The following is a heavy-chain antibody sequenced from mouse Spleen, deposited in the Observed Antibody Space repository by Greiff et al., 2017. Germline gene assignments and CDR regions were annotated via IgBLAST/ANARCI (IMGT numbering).Heavy chain of an antibody. J-gene: IGHJ1*01. CDR1: GFTFSDYG. Sequence: EVKLMESGGGLVKPGGSLKLSCAASGFTFSDYGMHWVRQAPEKGLEWVAYISSGSSTIYYADTVKGRFTISRDNAKKTLFLQMTSLRSEDTAMYYCARWGNGWYLDVWGAGTTVTVSS. V-gene: IGHV5-17*01. D-gene: IGHD2-1*01. CDR2: ISSGSSTI. CDR3: ARWGNGWYLDV.